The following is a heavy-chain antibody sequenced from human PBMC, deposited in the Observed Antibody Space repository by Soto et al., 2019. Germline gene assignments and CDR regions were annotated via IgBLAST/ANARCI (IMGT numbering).Heavy chain of an antibody. J-gene: IGHJ4*02. CDR1: GYSFTSYW. Sequence: GESLKISCKGSGYSFTSYWISWVRQMPGKGLEWMGRIDPSDSYTNYSPSFQGHVTISADKSISTAYLQWSSLKASDTAMYYCASEITGLGTGPVGDYWGQGXLVTVYS. D-gene: IGHD3-16*01. CDR3: ASEITGLGTGPVGDY. CDR2: IDPSDSYT. V-gene: IGHV5-10-1*01.